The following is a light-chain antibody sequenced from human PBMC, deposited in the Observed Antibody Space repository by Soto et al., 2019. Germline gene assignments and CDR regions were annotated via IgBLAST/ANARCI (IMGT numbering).Light chain of an antibody. J-gene: IGKJ1*01. CDR1: QSVSSRF. CDR3: QQYGDSQP. CDR2: GAS. Sequence: ESGLTQSPETLSLSPGERATLSCRASQSVSSRFLAWSQQKPGQAPRLLIYGASSRATGIPDRFSGSGSGTDFTLTISRLEPEDCALYYCQQYGDSQPFGQGTKVAIK. V-gene: IGKV3-20*01.